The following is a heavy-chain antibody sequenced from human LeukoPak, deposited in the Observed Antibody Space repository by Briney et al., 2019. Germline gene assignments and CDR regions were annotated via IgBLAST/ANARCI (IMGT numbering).Heavy chain of an antibody. CDR3: VSFYETY. J-gene: IGHJ4*02. CDR1: GLIFSSYS. V-gene: IGHV3-48*01. CDR2: ISSSSSTI. D-gene: IGHD2-2*01. Sequence: SGGSLRLSCAASGLIFSSYSMTWVRQAPGKGLEWVSYISSSSSTIYYADSVKGRFTISRDNAENSLYLQMNNLRAEDTAVYYCVSFYETYWGRGTLVTVSS.